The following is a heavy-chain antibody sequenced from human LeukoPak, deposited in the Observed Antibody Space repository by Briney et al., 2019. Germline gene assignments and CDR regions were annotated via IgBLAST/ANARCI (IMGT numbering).Heavy chain of an antibody. CDR1: GGSISSSSYY. Sequence: SETLSLTCTVSGGSISSSSYYWGWIRQPPGKGLEWIGSIYYSGSTYYNPSLKSRATISVDTSKNQFSLKLSSVTAADTAVYYCARDPSTYGDYSPGGYYYYMDVWGKGTTVTVSS. J-gene: IGHJ6*03. V-gene: IGHV4-39*07. CDR2: IYYSGST. CDR3: ARDPSTYGDYSPGGYYYYMDV. D-gene: IGHD4-17*01.